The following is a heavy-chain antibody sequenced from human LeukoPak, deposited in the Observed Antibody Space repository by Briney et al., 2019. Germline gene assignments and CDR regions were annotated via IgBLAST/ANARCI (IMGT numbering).Heavy chain of an antibody. J-gene: IGHJ4*02. CDR2: IYYSGST. V-gene: IGHV4-59*01. CDR3: ARSYGDYGELGY. CDR1: GGSISNYY. D-gene: IGHD4-17*01. Sequence: SETLSLTCTVSGGSISNYYWSWIRQPPGKGLEWIGYIYYSGSTNYNPSLKGRPTISLDTSKNQLSLKLSSVTAADTAVYYCARSYGDYGELGYWGQGTLVTVSS.